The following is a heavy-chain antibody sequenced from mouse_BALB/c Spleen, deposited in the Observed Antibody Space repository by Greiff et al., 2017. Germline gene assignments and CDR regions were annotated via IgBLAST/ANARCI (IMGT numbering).Heavy chain of an antibody. D-gene: IGHD1-1*01. CDR1: GYTFTSYN. CDR3: ASYYYGSSYAMDY. Sequence: QVQLQQSGAELVKPGASVKMSCKASGYTFTSYNMHWVKQTPGQGLEWIGAIYPGNGDTSYNQKFKGKATLTADKSSSTAYMQLSSLTSEDSAVYYCASYYYGSSYAMDYWGQGTSVTVSS. J-gene: IGHJ4*01. V-gene: IGHV1-12*01. CDR2: IYPGNGDT.